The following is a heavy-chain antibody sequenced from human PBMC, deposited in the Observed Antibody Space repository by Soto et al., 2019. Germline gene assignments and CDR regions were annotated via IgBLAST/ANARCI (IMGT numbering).Heavy chain of an antibody. CDR3: ARESDFDFWSSNYIDDMDV. CDR2: ITSNANRI. D-gene: IGHD3-3*01. CDR1: GFTFNKYS. Sequence: EVQLVESGGGLVKPGGSLRLSCAASGFTFNKYSMNWVRQAPGKGLEWVSSITSNANRIYYADSVKGRFTISRDNAQKSVYLQMNSLRVGDTAVYYCARESDFDFWSSNYIDDMDVWGQGTTVTVSS. J-gene: IGHJ6*02. V-gene: IGHV3-21*02.